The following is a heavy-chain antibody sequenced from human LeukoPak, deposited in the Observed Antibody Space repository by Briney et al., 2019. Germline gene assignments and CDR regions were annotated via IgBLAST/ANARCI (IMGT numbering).Heavy chain of an antibody. D-gene: IGHD6-19*01. CDR1: EFTFDDYV. CDR2: MIWTSGSI. J-gene: IGHJ6*02. CDR3: ARSSGSYDGYYGVEV. V-gene: IGHV3-9*01. Sequence: GGPLRLSCGISEFTFDDYVIHWFPQGPGKGLEWVAAMIWTSGSIAYADSVNGRFNIFRDNAQSSQYLQMNSLRAGDTAFYYCARSSGSYDGYYGVEVRGQGTTVIVSS.